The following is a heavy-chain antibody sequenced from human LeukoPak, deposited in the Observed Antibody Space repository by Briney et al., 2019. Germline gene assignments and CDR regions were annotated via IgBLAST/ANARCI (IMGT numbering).Heavy chain of an antibody. CDR1: GLTFSRHW. J-gene: IGHJ4*02. Sequence: GGSLRLSCAASGLTFSRHWMTWVRQAPGKAREWVANIKHDGSAKNYVDSVKGRFTISRDNAKNSLYLQMNSLRAEDTAVYYCATPLDYYDRSDSHQGGDWGQGTLVTVSS. CDR3: ATPLDYYDRSDSHQGGD. V-gene: IGHV3-7*03. D-gene: IGHD3-22*01. CDR2: IKHDGSAK.